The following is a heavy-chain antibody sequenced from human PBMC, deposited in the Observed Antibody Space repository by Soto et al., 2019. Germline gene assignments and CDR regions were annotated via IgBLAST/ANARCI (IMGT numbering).Heavy chain of an antibody. CDR2: INAGNGNT. CDR1: GYTFTNYA. D-gene: IGHD3-9*01. J-gene: IGHJ4*02. V-gene: IGHV1-3*01. CDR3: ARDVLTDYSRYDY. Sequence: ASVKVSCKASGYTFTNYAIHWVRQAPGQRLEWMGWINAGNGNTQYSQKFQGRVTITRDTSASTAYMELSSLRSEDTAVYYCARDVLTDYSRYDYWSQGTLVTVSS.